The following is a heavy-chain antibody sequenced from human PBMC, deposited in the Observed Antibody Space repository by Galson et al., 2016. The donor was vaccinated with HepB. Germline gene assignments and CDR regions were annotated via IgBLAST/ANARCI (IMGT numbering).Heavy chain of an antibody. V-gene: IGHV2-5*01. CDR1: GFSLNTGGVG. J-gene: IGHJ5*02. Sequence: PALVKPTQTLTLTCSLSGFSLNTGGVGVDWLRHAPGRAPEWLGIVYWNDDKRYTPSLKTRLTITKDTSKDQVVLTMTNVDPVDTANYYCEYRLGNWFDRWGPGMLVTVSS. CDR2: VYWNDDK. D-gene: IGHD1-26*01. CDR3: EYRLGNWFDR.